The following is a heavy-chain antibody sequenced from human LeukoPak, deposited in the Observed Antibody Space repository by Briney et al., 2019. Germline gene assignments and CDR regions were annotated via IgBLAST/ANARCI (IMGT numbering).Heavy chain of an antibody. CDR3: AKADATIGGAFDT. CDR1: RFIFRNYA. J-gene: IGHJ3*02. D-gene: IGHD3-16*01. CDR2: ISGTADSK. Sequence: PGGSLRLSCAASRFIFRNYAMSWVRQAPGRGLEWLSIISGTADSKYYADSVKGRFTISRYNPRSTLYLEMNILRAEDTAVYYCAKADATIGGAFDTWGQGTMVIVSS. V-gene: IGHV3-23*01.